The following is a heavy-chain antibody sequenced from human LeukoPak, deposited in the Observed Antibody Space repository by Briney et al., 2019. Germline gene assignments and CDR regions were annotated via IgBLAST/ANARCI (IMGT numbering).Heavy chain of an antibody. Sequence: SETLSLTCAVYGGSLSGYYWSWLRQPPGKGLEWIGEINHSGSTNYNPSLKSRVTISVDTSKNQFSLKLSSVTAADTAVYYCAARHRIAAAGTRSFDYWGQGTLVTVSS. CDR1: GGSLSGYY. V-gene: IGHV4-34*01. D-gene: IGHD6-13*01. CDR3: AARHRIAAAGTRSFDY. CDR2: INHSGST. J-gene: IGHJ4*02.